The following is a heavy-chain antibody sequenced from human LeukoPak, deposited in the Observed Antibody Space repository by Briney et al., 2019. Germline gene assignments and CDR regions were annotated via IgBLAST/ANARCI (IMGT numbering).Heavy chain of an antibody. CDR1: GGSFSGYY. Sequence: SETLSLTCAVYGGSFSGYYWSWIRQPPGKGLEWIGEINHSGSTNYNPSLKSRVTISVDTSKNQFSLKLSSVTAADTAVYYCASLTRYYDSSGYYYPYYGMDVWAKGPRSPSP. CDR3: ASLTRYYDSSGYYYPYYGMDV. V-gene: IGHV4-34*01. D-gene: IGHD3-22*01. J-gene: IGHJ6*02. CDR2: INHSGST.